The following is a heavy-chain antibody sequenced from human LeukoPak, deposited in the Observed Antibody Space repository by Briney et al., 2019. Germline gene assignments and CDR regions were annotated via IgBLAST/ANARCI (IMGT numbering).Heavy chain of an antibody. CDR3: ARDQSSGWPNFDY. V-gene: IGHV1-69*05. CDR1: GGTFSSYA. J-gene: IGHJ4*02. Sequence: SVKVSCKASGGTFSSYAISWVRQAPGQGLEWMGGIIPIFGTANYAQKLQGRVTMTTDTSTSTAYMELRSLRSDDTAVYYCARDQSSGWPNFDYWGQGTLVTVSS. D-gene: IGHD6-19*01. CDR2: IIPIFGTA.